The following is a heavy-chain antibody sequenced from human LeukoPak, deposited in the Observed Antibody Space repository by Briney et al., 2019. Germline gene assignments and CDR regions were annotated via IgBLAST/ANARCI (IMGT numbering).Heavy chain of an antibody. CDR2: ISPNSGGT. CDR3: ARDSSSPYYFDY. J-gene: IGHJ4*02. CDR1: GYTFTGYY. Sequence: ASVKVSCKASGYTFTGYYMHWVRQAPGQGLEWMGRISPNSGGTNYAQKFQGRVTMTRDTSISTAYMELSSLRSDDTAVYYCARDSSSPYYFDYWGQGTLVTVSS. V-gene: IGHV1-2*06. D-gene: IGHD6-6*01.